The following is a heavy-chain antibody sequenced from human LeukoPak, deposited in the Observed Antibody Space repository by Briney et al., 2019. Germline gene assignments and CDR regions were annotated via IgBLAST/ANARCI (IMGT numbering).Heavy chain of an antibody. D-gene: IGHD5-12*01. CDR2: IYYNGNT. J-gene: IGHJ4*02. Sequence: SETLSLTCAVYGGSFSGYYWSWIRQPPGKGLEWIGNIYYNGNTDYNPSLASRVTISVDTSKNHFSLNLRFVTAADTAVYYCARDRNSGYEFDYWGLGILVTVSS. V-gene: IGHV4-30-4*01. CDR3: ARDRNSGYEFDY. CDR1: GGSFSGYY.